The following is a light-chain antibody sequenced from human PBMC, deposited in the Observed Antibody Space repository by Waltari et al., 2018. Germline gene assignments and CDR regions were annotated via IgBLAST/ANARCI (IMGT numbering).Light chain of an antibody. CDR3: QAWDRSLAV. Sequence: SYELTQPPSVSVSPGQTATITCSGDKLGDKSASWYQQRPGQSPVVVIYQDSKRPSGIPERFSGSTSGNTATLTISGTQAMDEADYYCQAWDRSLAVFGPGTKVSVL. CDR2: QDS. V-gene: IGLV3-1*01. CDR1: KLGDKS. J-gene: IGLJ1*01.